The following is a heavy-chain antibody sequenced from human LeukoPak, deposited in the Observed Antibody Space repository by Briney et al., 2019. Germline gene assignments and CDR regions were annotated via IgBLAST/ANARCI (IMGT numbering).Heavy chain of an antibody. Sequence: SVKVSCQASGGTFSSYAISWVRQAPGQGLEWMGGIIPIFGTANYAQKFQGRVTITADESTSTAYMELSSLRSEDTAVYYCARGEMATITGWFDPWGQGTLVTVSS. J-gene: IGHJ5*02. D-gene: IGHD5-24*01. CDR1: GGTFSSYA. V-gene: IGHV1-69*13. CDR3: ARGEMATITGWFDP. CDR2: IIPIFGTA.